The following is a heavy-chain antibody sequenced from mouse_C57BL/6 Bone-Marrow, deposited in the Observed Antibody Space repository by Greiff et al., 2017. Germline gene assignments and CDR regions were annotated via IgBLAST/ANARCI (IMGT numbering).Heavy chain of an antibody. CDR1: GFTFSSYA. D-gene: IGHD1-1*01. J-gene: IGHJ2*01. CDR3: ARRGTTVVAHFDY. Sequence: EVKLVESGGGLVKPGGSLKLSCAASGFTFSSYAMSWVRQTPEKRLEWVATISDGGSYTYYPDNVKGRFPISRDNAKNNLYLQMSHLKSEDTAMYYCARRGTTVVAHFDYWGQGTTLTVSS. CDR2: ISDGGSYT. V-gene: IGHV5-4*03.